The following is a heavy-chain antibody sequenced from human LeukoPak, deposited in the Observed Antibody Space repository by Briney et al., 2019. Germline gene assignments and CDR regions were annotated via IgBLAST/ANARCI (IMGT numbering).Heavy chain of an antibody. CDR2: ISSSSSYI. CDR1: GFTFSSYS. Sequence: GGSLRLSCAASGFTFSSYSTNWVRQAPGKGLEWVSSISSSSSYIYYADSVKGRFTISRDNAKNSLYLQMNSLRAEDTAVYYCAKDPRYAVAVHYCFDYWGQGTLVTVSS. D-gene: IGHD3-16*01. V-gene: IGHV3-21*01. CDR3: AKDPRYAVAVHYCFDY. J-gene: IGHJ4*02.